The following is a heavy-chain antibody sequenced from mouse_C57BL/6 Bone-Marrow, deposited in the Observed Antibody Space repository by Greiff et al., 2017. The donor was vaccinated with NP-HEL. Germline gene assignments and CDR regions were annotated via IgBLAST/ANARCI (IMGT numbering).Heavy chain of an antibody. CDR3: ARGFTTVVANYAMDY. V-gene: IGHV5-4*03. CDR1: GFTFSSYA. CDR2: ISDGGSYT. J-gene: IGHJ4*01. D-gene: IGHD1-1*01. Sequence: EVMLVESGGGLVKPGGSLKLSCAASGFTFSSYAMSWVRQTPEKRLEWVATISDGGSYTYYPDNVKGRFTISRDNAKNNLYLQMSHLKSEDTAMYYCARGFTTVVANYAMDYWGQGTSVTVSS.